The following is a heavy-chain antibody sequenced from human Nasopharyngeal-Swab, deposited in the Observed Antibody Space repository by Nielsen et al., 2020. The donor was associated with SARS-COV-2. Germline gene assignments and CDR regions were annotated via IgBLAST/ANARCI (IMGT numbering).Heavy chain of an antibody. Sequence: WIRQPPGKGLEWVSSISSSSSYIYYADSVKGRFTISRDNAKNSLYLQMNSLRAEDTAVYHCARDGSDYDFWSAYFMDVWGQGTTVTVS. CDR2: ISSSSSYI. V-gene: IGHV3-21*01. D-gene: IGHD3-3*01. CDR3: ARDGSDYDFWSAYFMDV. J-gene: IGHJ6*02.